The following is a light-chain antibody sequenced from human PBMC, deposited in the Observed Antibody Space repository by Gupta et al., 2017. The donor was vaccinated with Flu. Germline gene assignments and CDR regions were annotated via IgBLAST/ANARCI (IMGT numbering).Light chain of an antibody. CDR1: KMGDVS. Sequence: SLGQTATIPCSAEKMGDVSVSWYQQKPGHYPVLIIDQDDKRASGIPERFSGSNSGNTATLTISGTQPMDEGEYSCQVLDTTTVIFGGGTKLTVL. J-gene: IGLJ2*01. CDR3: QVLDTTTVI. CDR2: QDD. V-gene: IGLV3-1*01.